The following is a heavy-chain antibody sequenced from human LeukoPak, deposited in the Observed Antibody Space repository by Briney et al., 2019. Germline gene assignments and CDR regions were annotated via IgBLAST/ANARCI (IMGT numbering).Heavy chain of an antibody. D-gene: IGHD5-18*01. CDR2: INTDGSST. V-gene: IGHV3-74*01. J-gene: IGHJ4*02. Sequence: PGESLRLSCAASGFTFSNYWMHWVRQAPGKGLVWVSRINTDGSSTNYAGSVKGRFTISRDNAKNTLYLQMNSLRGEDTAVYYCASTTMAIPGDYWGQGTLVTVSS. CDR3: ASTTMAIPGDY. CDR1: GFTFSNYW.